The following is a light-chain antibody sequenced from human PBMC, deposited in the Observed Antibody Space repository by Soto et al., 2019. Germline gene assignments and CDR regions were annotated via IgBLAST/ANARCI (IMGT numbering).Light chain of an antibody. J-gene: IGKJ1*01. V-gene: IGKV3-11*01. CDR3: QQRSNWPT. CDR1: QSVSSY. Sequence: EIVLTQSPATLSLSPGERATLSCRASQSVSSYLAWYQQTPGQAPRLLIYDASNRATGIPARFSGSGSGTDFTLTISSLEPEDFAVYYCQQRSNWPTFGQGTKV. CDR2: DAS.